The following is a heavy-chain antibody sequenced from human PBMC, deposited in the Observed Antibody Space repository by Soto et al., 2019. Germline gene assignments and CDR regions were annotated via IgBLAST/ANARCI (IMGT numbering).Heavy chain of an antibody. J-gene: IGHJ4*02. Sequence: PGGSLRLSCAASGFTFSNYAMTWVRQGPGKGLEWVSGISGSGGRSYYADSVKGRFTISRDNSKSTLYLQMNSLRAEDTAVYYCVKAYFVRSSEQPYYFDYWGQGTLVTVSS. CDR1: GFTFSNYA. D-gene: IGHD3-16*02. CDR3: VKAYFVRSSEQPYYFDY. V-gene: IGHV3-23*01. CDR2: ISGSGGRS.